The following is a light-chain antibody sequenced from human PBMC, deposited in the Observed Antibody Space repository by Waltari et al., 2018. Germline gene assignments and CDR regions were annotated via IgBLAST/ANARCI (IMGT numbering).Light chain of an antibody. CDR1: QSISSY. Sequence: TCRASQSISSYLNWDQQKPGKAPKVLIYASSSLRSGVPSRFSGSRSGTDFTLTINSLQPEDYATYYCQQSYSMPLTFGGGTRVEIK. J-gene: IGKJ4*01. CDR2: ASS. V-gene: IGKV1-39*01. CDR3: QQSYSMPLT.